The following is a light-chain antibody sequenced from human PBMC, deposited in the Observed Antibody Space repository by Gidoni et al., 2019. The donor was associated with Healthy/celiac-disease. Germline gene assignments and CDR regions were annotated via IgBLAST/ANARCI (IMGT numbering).Light chain of an antibody. V-gene: IGLV1-40*01. Sequence: QSVLTQPPSVSGAPGQRVTISCTGSSSNIGAGYDVHWSQQLPRTAPKLLIYGYSNRPSGGPDRFSGSKSGTSASLAITGLQAEDEADYYCQSYDSSLSGYVFGTGTKVTVL. J-gene: IGLJ1*01. CDR1: SSNIGAGYD. CDR2: GYS. CDR3: QSYDSSLSGYV.